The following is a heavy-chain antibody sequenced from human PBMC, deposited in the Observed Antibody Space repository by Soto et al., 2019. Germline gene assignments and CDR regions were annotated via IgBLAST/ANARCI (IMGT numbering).Heavy chain of an antibody. J-gene: IGHJ6*02. CDR3: AKKPPSAIERLAFGMDV. Sequence: EVQLVETGGGLIHPGGSLRLSCLASGFSVTTNYSIWVRQPPGKGLEWVSTTFTGGSTHYANSVKGRFSISRDNSKNTVYPQMNILRVEDTAVYYCAKKPPSAIERLAFGMDVWGQGTTVSVSS. V-gene: IGHV3-53*02. CDR1: GFSVTTNY. CDR2: TFTGGST.